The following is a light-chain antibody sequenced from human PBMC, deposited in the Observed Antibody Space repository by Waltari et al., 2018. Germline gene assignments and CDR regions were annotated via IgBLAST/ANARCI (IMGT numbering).Light chain of an antibody. V-gene: IGKV1-39*01. Sequence: DIQMTQSPSSLSASVGDRVTITCRASQSISGYLNWYQQKPGKAPKVLIYATSSLQSGVPSRFSGSGSGTDFTLTISSLQPEDFATYYCQQSYRTPPLTFGGGTKVEIE. J-gene: IGKJ4*01. CDR2: ATS. CDR3: QQSYRTPPLT. CDR1: QSISGY.